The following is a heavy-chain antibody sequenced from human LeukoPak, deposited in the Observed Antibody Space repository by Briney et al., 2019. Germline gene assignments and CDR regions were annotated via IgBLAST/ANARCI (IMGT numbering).Heavy chain of an antibody. V-gene: IGHV3-23*01. CDR2: ISGSGGST. J-gene: IGHJ1*01. Sequence: GGSLRLSCAASGFTFSSYAMSWVCQAPGKGLEWVSAISGSGGSTYYADSVKGRFTISRDNSKNTLYLQMNSLRAEDTAVYYCAKDQQSVGYFQHWGQGTLVTVSS. D-gene: IGHD1-26*01. CDR1: GFTFSSYA. CDR3: AKDQQSVGYFQH.